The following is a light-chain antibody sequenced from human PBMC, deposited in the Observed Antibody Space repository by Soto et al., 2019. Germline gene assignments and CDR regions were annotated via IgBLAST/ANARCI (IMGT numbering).Light chain of an antibody. CDR2: GAF. J-gene: IGKJ2*01. CDR1: QSVSSN. Sequence: EIVMTQSPSTLSVSPGERATLSCRASQSVSSNLAWYQQKPGQAPRLLIYGAFIRATAIPARFSASGSGTEFTLTISSLQSEDFAVYYCQQYNSWPRTFGQGAKLEIK. CDR3: QQYNSWPRT. V-gene: IGKV3-15*01.